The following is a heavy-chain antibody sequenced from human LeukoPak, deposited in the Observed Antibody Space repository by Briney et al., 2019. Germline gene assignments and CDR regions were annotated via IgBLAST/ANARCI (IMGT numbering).Heavy chain of an antibody. V-gene: IGHV3-7*03. CDR3: AKDSRRYSGSSAFDY. Sequence: TGGSLRLSCAASGFTFNHYWMSWVRQAPGKGLEWVANIKQDGNEQYYVDSVKGRFTISRDNAKNSLYLQMNSLRAEDTALYYCAKDSRRYSGSSAFDYWGQGTLVTVSS. CDR1: GFTFNHYW. CDR2: IKQDGNEQ. J-gene: IGHJ4*02. D-gene: IGHD1-26*01.